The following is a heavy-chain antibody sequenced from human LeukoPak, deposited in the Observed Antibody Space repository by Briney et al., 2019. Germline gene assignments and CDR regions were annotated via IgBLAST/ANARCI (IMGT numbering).Heavy chain of an antibody. Sequence: GGSLRLSCSASGFTFSSYAVHWVRQAPGKGLEYVSAISSNGGSTYYADSVKGRFTISRDNSKNTLYLQMSSLRAEDTAVYYCVKDGRPIRLGELSSLDYWGQGTLVTVSS. CDR1: GFTFSSYA. CDR2: ISSNGGST. CDR3: VKDGRPIRLGELSSLDY. D-gene: IGHD3-16*02. J-gene: IGHJ4*02. V-gene: IGHV3-64D*06.